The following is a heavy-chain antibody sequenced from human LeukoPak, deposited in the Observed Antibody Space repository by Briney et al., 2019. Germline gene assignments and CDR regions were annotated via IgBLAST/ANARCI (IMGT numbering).Heavy chain of an antibody. V-gene: IGHV3-30*02. CDR3: AKDQGSPRSSNYYYMDV. D-gene: IGHD6-13*01. CDR2: IRYDGSNK. CDR1: GFTFSSYG. Sequence: GGSLRLSCAASGFTFSSYGMHWVRQAPGKGLEWVAFIRYDGSNKYYADSVKGRFTISRDNSKNTLYLQMNSLRVEDTAVYYCAKDQGSPRSSNYYYMDVWGKGTTVTVSS. J-gene: IGHJ6*03.